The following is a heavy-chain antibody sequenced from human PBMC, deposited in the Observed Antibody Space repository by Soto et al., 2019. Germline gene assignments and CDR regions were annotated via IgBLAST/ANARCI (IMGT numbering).Heavy chain of an antibody. CDR3: ARDNENTDIRAFDI. Sequence: PSETLSLTCTVSGGSVSSANYYWNWIRQPPGKGLEGVGYIYYSGSTNYNSSLKSRVTISVDTSKNQYSLRLSSVTAADTDVYFCARDNENTDIRAFDIWGQGTMVTVSS. CDR2: IYYSGST. CDR1: GGSVSSANYY. D-gene: IGHD1-1*01. J-gene: IGHJ3*02. V-gene: IGHV4-61*01.